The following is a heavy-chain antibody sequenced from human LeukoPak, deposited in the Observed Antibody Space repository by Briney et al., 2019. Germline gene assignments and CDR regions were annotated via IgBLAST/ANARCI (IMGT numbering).Heavy chain of an antibody. CDR2: ISAYNGNT. Sequence: APVKVSCKSSGYTFTSYGITWVRQAPGQGLGWMGWISAYNGNTNFAQKLQDRVTMTTDTSTSTAYMELRRLSSDDTAVYYCARGQYFDFWGQGALVTVSS. J-gene: IGHJ4*02. V-gene: IGHV1-18*01. CDR1: GYTFTSYG. CDR3: ARGQYFDF.